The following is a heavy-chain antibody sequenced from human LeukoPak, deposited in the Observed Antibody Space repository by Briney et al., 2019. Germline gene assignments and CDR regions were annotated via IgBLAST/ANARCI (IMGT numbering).Heavy chain of an antibody. CDR3: ARGRNGFFDY. V-gene: IGHV3-74*01. D-gene: IGHD5-24*01. CDR2: INSDGGRR. J-gene: IGHJ4*01. Sequence: PGGSLRLSCAASGFTFSTYWMHWVRQAPGKGLVWLSQINSDGGRRSYADSVKGRLTISRDNAKNTVYLQMNSLRAEDTAMYYCARGRNGFFDYWGHGTLVTVSS. CDR1: GFTFSTYW.